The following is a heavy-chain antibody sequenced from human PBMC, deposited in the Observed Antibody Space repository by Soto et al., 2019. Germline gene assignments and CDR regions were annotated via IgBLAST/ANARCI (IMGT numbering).Heavy chain of an antibody. D-gene: IGHD3-16*01. CDR3: ARGWGLVS. CDR2: IIPIHGTT. V-gene: IGHV1-69*01. Sequence: QMEQSGAEERKPGSSVKVSCKPSGGSLTSYPMAWVRQAPGQGFEWMGGIIPIHGTTEYAQKFQGRVTITADESTNRATLELTGLTSEDTAVYYCARGWGLVSWGQGTLVTVSS. J-gene: IGHJ4*02. CDR1: GGSLTSYP.